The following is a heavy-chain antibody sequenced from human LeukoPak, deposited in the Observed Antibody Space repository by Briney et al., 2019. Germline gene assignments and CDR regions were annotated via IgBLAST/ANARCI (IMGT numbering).Heavy chain of an antibody. CDR2: INHSGST. D-gene: IGHD6-19*01. Sequence: SETLSLTCAVYGGSFRGYYWSWIRQPPAKGLDGMGEINHSGSTNYNPSIMSRVTVSVDKSKIQFSLKLTTVPPADTAVYYCSRGPAGDGAFDIWGQGTMVTVSS. CDR1: GGSFRGYY. J-gene: IGHJ3*02. V-gene: IGHV4-34*01. CDR3: SRGPAGDGAFDI.